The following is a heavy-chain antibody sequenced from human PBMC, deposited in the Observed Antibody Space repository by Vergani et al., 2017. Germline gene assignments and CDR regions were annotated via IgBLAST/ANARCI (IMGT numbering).Heavy chain of an antibody. J-gene: IGHJ6*03. CDR2: INPNSGGT. V-gene: IGHV1-2*02. Sequence: QVQLVQSGAEVKKPGASVKVSCKASGYTFTGYYIHWVRQAPGQGLEWMGWINPNSGGTNYAQKFQGRVTMTRDTSISTAYMDLSRLRSDDTAVYYCGRAGGPINGDKYYYYYYYMDVWGKGTTVTVSS. CDR3: GRAGGPINGDKYYYYYYYMDV. D-gene: IGHD4-17*01. CDR1: GYTFTGYY.